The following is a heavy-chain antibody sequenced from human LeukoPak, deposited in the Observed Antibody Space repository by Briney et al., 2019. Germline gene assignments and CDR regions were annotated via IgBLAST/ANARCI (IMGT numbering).Heavy chain of an antibody. Sequence: GGSLRLSCAASGFKFSSYSMKWVRQAPGKGLEWVSFISTSSSYKYYADSLKGRFTISRDNSKNTLYLQMNSLRAEDTAVYYCAKDRYDSSEGWIDYWGQGTLVTVSS. J-gene: IGHJ4*02. CDR1: GFKFSSYS. D-gene: IGHD3-22*01. V-gene: IGHV3-21*01. CDR3: AKDRYDSSEGWIDY. CDR2: ISTSSSYK.